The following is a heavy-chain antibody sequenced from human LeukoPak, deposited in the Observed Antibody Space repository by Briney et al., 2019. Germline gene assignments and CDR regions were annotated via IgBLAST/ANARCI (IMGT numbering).Heavy chain of an antibody. V-gene: IGHV3-21*04. CDR2: ISSSSSYI. CDR3: AKVTPVIAAEYYFGY. CDR1: GFTFSSYS. J-gene: IGHJ4*02. D-gene: IGHD6-13*01. Sequence: GGSLRLSCAASGFTFSSYSMNWVRQAPGKGLEWVSSISSSSSYIYYADSVKGRFTISRDNAKNSLYLQMNSLRAEDTAVYYCAKVTPVIAAEYYFGYWGQGTLVTVSS.